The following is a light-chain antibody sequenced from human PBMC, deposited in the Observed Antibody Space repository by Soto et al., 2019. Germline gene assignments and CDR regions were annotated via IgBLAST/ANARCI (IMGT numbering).Light chain of an antibody. CDR2: AAS. CDR1: QGISGY. Sequence: DIQMTQSPSSLSASVGDRVTLTCRASQGISGYLNWYQQRPGQAPKLLIYAASNLQSGVPSRFTGTESGTDFTLTISSLQPEDCATFYCQQTYRTPYTFGQGTKVDIK. CDR3: QQTYRTPYT. V-gene: IGKV1-39*01. J-gene: IGKJ2*01.